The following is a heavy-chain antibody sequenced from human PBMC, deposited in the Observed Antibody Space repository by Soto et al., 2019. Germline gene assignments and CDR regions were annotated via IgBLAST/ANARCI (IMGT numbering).Heavy chain of an antibody. V-gene: IGHV1-69*01. D-gene: IGHD6-19*01. Sequence: QVQLVQSGAAVRKPGSSVKVSCKASGGTFTKYAITWVRQAPRQGLEWMGGIVPLPGTTNYAQKFRGRVTMTADVSPRTAYLELSTLSCRDTAMYYCAAKVVRLGVGSGWPEYAYDVWGHGTMVNVSS. CDR1: GGTFTKYA. CDR3: AAKVVRLGVGSGWPEYAYDV. J-gene: IGHJ3*01. CDR2: IVPLPGTT.